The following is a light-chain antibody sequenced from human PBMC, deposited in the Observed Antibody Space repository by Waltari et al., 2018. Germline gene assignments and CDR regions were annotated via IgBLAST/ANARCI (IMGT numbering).Light chain of an antibody. J-gene: IGLJ2*01. CDR2: ENN. Sequence: QSVLTQPPSQSAAPPQNVTSSCSGNSPNIGHYHVSSYQQLPGAAPKLLIYENNKRPSGIPDRFSASKSGTSATLAITGLQIGDEVDYYCATWDNSLRNVVFGGGTKLTVL. CDR3: ATWDNSLRNVV. CDR1: SPNIGHYH. V-gene: IGLV1-51*02.